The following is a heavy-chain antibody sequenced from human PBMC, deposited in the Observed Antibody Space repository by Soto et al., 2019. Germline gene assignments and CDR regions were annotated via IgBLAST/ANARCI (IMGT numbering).Heavy chain of an antibody. Sequence: QITLKESGPTLVKPTQTLTLTCTFSGFSLSTSGVGVGWIRQPPGKALEWLALIYWDDDKRYSPSLKSRLTITKDTSKNQVVLTMTNMDPVDTATYYCAHRRVGAAQHPYYDGMDVWGQGTTVTVSS. J-gene: IGHJ6*02. V-gene: IGHV2-5*02. D-gene: IGHD1-26*01. CDR1: GFSLSTSGVG. CDR2: IYWDDDK. CDR3: AHRRVGAAQHPYYDGMDV.